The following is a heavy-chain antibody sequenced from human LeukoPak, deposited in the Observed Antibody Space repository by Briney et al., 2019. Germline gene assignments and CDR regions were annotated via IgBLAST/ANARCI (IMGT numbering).Heavy chain of an antibody. D-gene: IGHD1-26*01. V-gene: IGHV3-30*03. Sequence: GRSLRLSCAASGFTFSSYGMHWVRQAPGKGLEWVAVISYDGSNKYYADSVKGRFTISRDNSKNTLYLQMNSLRAEDTAVYYCARSGSYGFDYWGQGTLVTVSS. CDR1: GFTFSSYG. CDR3: ARSGSYGFDY. CDR2: ISYDGSNK. J-gene: IGHJ4*02.